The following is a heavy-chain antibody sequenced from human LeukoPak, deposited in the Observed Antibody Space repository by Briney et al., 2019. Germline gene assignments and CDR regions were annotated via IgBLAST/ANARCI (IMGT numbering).Heavy chain of an antibody. CDR1: GFTFSSYA. V-gene: IGHV3-30*04. CDR2: ISYDGSNK. Sequence: GRSLRLSCAASGFTFSSYAMHWVRQAPGKGLEWVAVISYDGSNKYYADSVKGRFTISRDNSKNTLYLQMNSLRAEDTAVYYCAREHYYGSGSSGGFDPWGQGTLVTVSS. D-gene: IGHD3-10*01. J-gene: IGHJ5*02. CDR3: AREHYYGSGSSGGFDP.